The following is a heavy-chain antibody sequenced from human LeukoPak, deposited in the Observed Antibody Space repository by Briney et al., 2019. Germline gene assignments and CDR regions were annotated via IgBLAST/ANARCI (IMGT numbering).Heavy chain of an antibody. J-gene: IGHJ5*02. Sequence: GGSLRLSCAASGFTFSSYWMTWVRQAPGKGLEWVANIKQDGSEKYYVDSVKGRFTISRDNAENSLYLQMNSLRAEDTAVYYCARSGEDIVVVVAATWFDPWGQGTLVTVSS. CDR3: ARSGEDIVVVVAATWFDP. CDR2: IKQDGSEK. V-gene: IGHV3-7*01. CDR1: GFTFSSYW. D-gene: IGHD2-15*01.